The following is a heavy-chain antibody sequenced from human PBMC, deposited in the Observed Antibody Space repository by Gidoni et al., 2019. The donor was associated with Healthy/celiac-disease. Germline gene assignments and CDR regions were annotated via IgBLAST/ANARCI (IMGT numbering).Heavy chain of an antibody. CDR3: ARINWNDGFNWFDP. V-gene: IGHV1-69*01. J-gene: IGHJ5*02. CDR1: GGTFRSYA. Sequence: QVQLVQSGAEVKKPGSSVKVSCKASGGTFRSYAITWVRQAPGQGPEWMGGIIPSFGTANYAQKFQGRVTITADEATSTAYMELSSLRSEDTAVYYCARINWNDGFNWFDPWGQGTLVTVSS. CDR2: IIPSFGTA. D-gene: IGHD1-20*01.